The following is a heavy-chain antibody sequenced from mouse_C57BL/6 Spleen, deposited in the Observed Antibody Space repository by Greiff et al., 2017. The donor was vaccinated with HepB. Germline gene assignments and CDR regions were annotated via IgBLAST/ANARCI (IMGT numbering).Heavy chain of an antibody. CDR1: GYTFTSYW. D-gene: IGHD1-1*01. CDR3: AREGYYGSPYYFDY. V-gene: IGHV1-64*01. Sequence: VQLQQSGAELVKPGASVKLSCKASGYTFTSYWMHWVKQRPGQGLEWIGMIHPNSGSTNYNEKFKSKATLTVDKSSSTAYMQLSSLTSEDSAVYDCAREGYYGSPYYFDYWGQGTTLTVSS. J-gene: IGHJ2*01. CDR2: IHPNSGST.